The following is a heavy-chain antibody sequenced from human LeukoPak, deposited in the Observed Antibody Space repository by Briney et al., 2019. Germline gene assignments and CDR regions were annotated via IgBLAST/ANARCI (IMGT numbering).Heavy chain of an antibody. D-gene: IGHD1-26*01. V-gene: IGHV4-39*01. CDR2: IYYSGST. CDR3: ARRDVVGATAWFDP. J-gene: IGHJ5*02. Sequence: SETLSLTCTVSGGSISSSSYYWGWIRQPPGKGLEWIGSIYYSGSTYYNPSLKSRVTISVDTSKNQFSLKLSSVTAADTAVYYCARRDVVGATAWFDPWGQGTLVTVSS. CDR1: GGSISSSSYY.